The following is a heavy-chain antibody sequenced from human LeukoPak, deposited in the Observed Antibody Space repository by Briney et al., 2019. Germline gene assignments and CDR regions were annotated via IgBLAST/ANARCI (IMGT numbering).Heavy chain of an antibody. J-gene: IGHJ4*02. CDR1: GGSFSGYY. V-gene: IGHV4-34*01. Sequence: PSETLSLTCAVYGGSFSGYYWSWIRQPPGKGLEWIGEINHSGSTYYNPSLKSRVTISVDTSKKQFSLKLSSVTAADTAVYYCARHLGYSSSWYYFDYWGQGTLVTVSS. D-gene: IGHD6-13*01. CDR3: ARHLGYSSSWYYFDY. CDR2: INHSGST.